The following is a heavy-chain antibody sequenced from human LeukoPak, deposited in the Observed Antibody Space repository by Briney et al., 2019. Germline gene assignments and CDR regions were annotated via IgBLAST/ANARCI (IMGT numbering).Heavy chain of an antibody. CDR2: INPSGGST. J-gene: IGHJ6*03. CDR1: GYTFTSYY. CDR3: ARGHCSTTSCPYYWYMDV. D-gene: IGHD2-2*01. V-gene: IGHV1-46*01. Sequence: ASVKVSCKASGYTFTSYYMHWVRQAPGQGLEGRGIINPSGGSTSYAQKFQGRVTMTRDTSTSTVYMELSRLRSDDTAVYDCARGHCSTTSCPYYWYMDVWGRGTTVTVSS.